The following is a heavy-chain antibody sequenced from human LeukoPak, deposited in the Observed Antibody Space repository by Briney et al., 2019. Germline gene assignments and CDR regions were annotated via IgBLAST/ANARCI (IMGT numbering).Heavy chain of an antibody. V-gene: IGHV1-69*05. CDR3: ARDPGDSSGYYSSRNYYFDS. J-gene: IGHJ4*02. Sequence: ASVKVSCKASGGTFSSDVISWVRQAPGQGLEWMGGIIPIFGTANYAQKFQGRVTITTDESTSTASMELTSLRSEDTAVYYCARDPGDSSGYYSSRNYYFDSWGQGTLVTVSS. CDR1: GGTFSSDV. D-gene: IGHD3-22*01. CDR2: IIPIFGTA.